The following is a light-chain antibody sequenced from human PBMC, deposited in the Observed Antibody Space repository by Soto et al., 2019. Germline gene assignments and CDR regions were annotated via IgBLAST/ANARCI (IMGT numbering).Light chain of an antibody. CDR3: QQSDDFPP. J-gene: IGKJ5*01. CDR1: QDINNF. Sequence: DIQLTQSPSSLSASVGDRVTITCQASQDINNFVNWFQQKPGKAPKLLIYDASTLKPGVPSRFSGSGSGTDFRFTISSLQPEDFATYFCQQSDDFPPFGQGTRLDIK. CDR2: DAS. V-gene: IGKV1-33*01.